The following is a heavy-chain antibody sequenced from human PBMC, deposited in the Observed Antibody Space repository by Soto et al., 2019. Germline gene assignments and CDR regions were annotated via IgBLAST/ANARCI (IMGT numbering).Heavy chain of an antibody. CDR1: GYTFFTYD. D-gene: IGHD5-12*01. Sequence: QVHLVQSGVEVKTPGASVKVSCQASGYTFFTYDISWVRQAPGQGLEWMGWISTYSGDTKYAQKFQGRVTMTTDTSTATDYLELRSLRSDDTAVYYCARHHGPTTSENWFDSWGHGTLVTVSS. J-gene: IGHJ5*01. V-gene: IGHV1-18*01. CDR2: ISTYSGDT. CDR3: ARHHGPTTSENWFDS.